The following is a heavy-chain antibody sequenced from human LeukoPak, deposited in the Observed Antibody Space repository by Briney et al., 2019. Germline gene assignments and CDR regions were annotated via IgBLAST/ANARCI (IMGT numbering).Heavy chain of an antibody. Sequence: PGGSLRLSCAASGFTFDDYGMSWVRQAPGKGLEWVSGINWNGGSTGYADSVRGRFTISRDNFKDTLYLQMNSLRVEDTAVYYCAKAVTLGMRDASDIWGQGTMVTVSS. CDR3: AKAVTLGMRDASDI. J-gene: IGHJ3*02. CDR1: GFTFDDYG. V-gene: IGHV3-20*04. D-gene: IGHD3-16*01. CDR2: INWNGGST.